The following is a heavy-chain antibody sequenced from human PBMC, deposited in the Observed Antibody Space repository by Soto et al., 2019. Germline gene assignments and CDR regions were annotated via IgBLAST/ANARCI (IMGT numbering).Heavy chain of an antibody. CDR3: ARGSPVRWELNY. D-gene: IGHD1-26*01. J-gene: IGHJ4*02. CDR2: IFPTFSTA. Sequence: QVQLLQSGAEVKKPGSSVKVSCKASGGTFSSYAISWVRQAPGQGREWMGGIFPTFSTANYEQKFQGRVTITADESTSTAYMELSSLRSEDTAVYYCARGSPVRWELNYWGQGTLVTVSS. V-gene: IGHV1-69*01. CDR1: GGTFSSYA.